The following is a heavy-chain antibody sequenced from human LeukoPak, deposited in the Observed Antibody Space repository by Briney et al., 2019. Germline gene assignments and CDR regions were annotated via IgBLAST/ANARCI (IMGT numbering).Heavy chain of an antibody. CDR1: GFTFSSSW. Sequence: GGSLRLSCAASGFTFSSSWMHWVRQAPGKGLVWVSRINGDGSAASYADSVKGRFTSSRDDARNSLSLQMNSLRAEDTAVYYCAGSFGDVKNFWGQGTLVTVSS. V-gene: IGHV3-74*01. D-gene: IGHD3-10*01. CDR3: AGSFGDVKNF. CDR2: INGDGSAA. J-gene: IGHJ4*01.